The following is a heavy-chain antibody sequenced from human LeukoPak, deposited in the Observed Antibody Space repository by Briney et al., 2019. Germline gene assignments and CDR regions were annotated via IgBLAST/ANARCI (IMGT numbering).Heavy chain of an antibody. D-gene: IGHD3-3*01. CDR1: GYTFVSYG. CDR2: ISTYNNNT. V-gene: IGHV1-18*01. Sequence: GASVKVSCKASGYTFVSYGISWVRQAPGQGLEWMGWISTYNNNTNYAQKLQGRVSMTTDTSTTTAYMELRSLRSDDTAVYYCATLGDVLRLFPLISLDGMDVWGQGTTVTVSS. J-gene: IGHJ6*02. CDR3: ATLGDVLRLFPLISLDGMDV.